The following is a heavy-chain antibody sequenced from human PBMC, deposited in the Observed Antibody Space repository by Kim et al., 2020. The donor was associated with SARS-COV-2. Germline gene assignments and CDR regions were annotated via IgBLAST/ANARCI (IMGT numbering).Heavy chain of an antibody. CDR3: ARNSTHYYDY. J-gene: IGHJ4*02. CDR2: T. Sequence: TSCADAVKGLFTISRDNAKDTLYLQMNSLRAEDTAVYYCARNSTHYYDYWGQGTLVTVSS. D-gene: IGHD2-15*01. V-gene: IGHV3-74*01.